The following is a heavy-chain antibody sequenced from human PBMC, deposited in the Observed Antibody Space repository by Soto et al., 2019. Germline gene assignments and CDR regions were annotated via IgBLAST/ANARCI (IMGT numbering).Heavy chain of an antibody. J-gene: IGHJ6*02. CDR1: GYTFSSYG. D-gene: IGHD3-22*01. Sequence: QVQLVQSGGEVKKPGASVKVSCKASGYTFSSYGINWVRQAPGQGLEWLGWISPYDGNTKYAQILQGRVSMTTDTSTKTANMXXRSLRSDDTAVYYCARGGYYDSSGSRNYHYYGMNVWGQGTTVTVSS. V-gene: IGHV1-18*01. CDR2: ISPYDGNT. CDR3: ARGGYYDSSGSRNYHYYGMNV.